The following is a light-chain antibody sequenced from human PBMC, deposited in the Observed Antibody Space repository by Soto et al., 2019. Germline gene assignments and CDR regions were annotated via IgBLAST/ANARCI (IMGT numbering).Light chain of an antibody. J-gene: IGLJ1*01. Sequence: QSVLTQPASVSGSPEQSITISCTGTSSDVGGYNYVSWYQHHPGKAPKLIIYDVSNRPSGVSIRFSASKSDNTASLTISGLQPEDEADYHCSSYTTSNTRQIVFGTGTKVPVL. CDR1: SSDVGGYNY. CDR3: SSYTTSNTRQIV. V-gene: IGLV2-14*03. CDR2: DVS.